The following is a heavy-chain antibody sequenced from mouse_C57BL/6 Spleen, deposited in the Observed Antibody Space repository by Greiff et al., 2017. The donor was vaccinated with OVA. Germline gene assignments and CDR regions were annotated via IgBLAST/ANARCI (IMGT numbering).Heavy chain of an antibody. D-gene: IGHD2-1*01. J-gene: IGHJ2*01. V-gene: IGHV1-67*01. CDR3: ARILLLTGKNYFDY. CDR2: ISTYYGDA. Sequence: VQLQQSGPELVRPGVSVKISCKGSGYTFTDYAMHWVKQSHAKSLEWIGVISTYYGDASYNQKVKDKATMTVDKSSSTAYIELARLTSEDSAVYYCARILLLTGKNYFDYWGQGTTLTVSS. CDR1: GYTFTDYA.